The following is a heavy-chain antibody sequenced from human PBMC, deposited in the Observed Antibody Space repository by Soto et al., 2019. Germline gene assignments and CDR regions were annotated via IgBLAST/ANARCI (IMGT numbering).Heavy chain of an antibody. Sequence: SDTLSLTCTVSGGSISSYYWSWIRQPPGKGLEWIGYIYYSGSTNYNPSLKSRVTISVDTSKNQFSLKLSSVTAADTAVYYCARYCSGGSCYLDPWGQGTLVTVSS. J-gene: IGHJ5*02. D-gene: IGHD2-15*01. CDR3: ARYCSGGSCYLDP. V-gene: IGHV4-59*01. CDR2: IYYSGST. CDR1: GGSISSYY.